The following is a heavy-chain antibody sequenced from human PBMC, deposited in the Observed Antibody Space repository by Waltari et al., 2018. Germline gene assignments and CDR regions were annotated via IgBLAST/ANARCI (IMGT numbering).Heavy chain of an antibody. CDR2: FYSGGTT. CDR1: GFTFGNYA. D-gene: IGHD3-3*01. Sequence: GSLRLSCAASGFTFGNYAMSWVRQAPGRGLEWVSVFYSGGTTYYADSVKGRFTISRDNSKNTLYLQMNSLRAEDTAVYYCAKDSSPFLEHRVYYYYYMDVWGKGTTVTVSS. J-gene: IGHJ6*03. V-gene: IGHV3-23*03. CDR3: AKDSSPFLEHRVYYYYYMDV.